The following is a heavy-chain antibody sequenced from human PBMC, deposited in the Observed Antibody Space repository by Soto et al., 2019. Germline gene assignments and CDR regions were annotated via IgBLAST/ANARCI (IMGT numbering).Heavy chain of an antibody. J-gene: IGHJ4*02. CDR1: GASIAGSSY. V-gene: IGHV4-4*07. CDR2: FSLSGTT. CDR3: ARGMTPPGAPAWYYFDS. Sequence: LSLTCSVSGASIAGSSYWSWIRQPAGKGLEWIGRFSLSGTTNYSPSLRSRVTMSADVSKNQFSLRLTSVTAADTALYYCARGMTPPGAPAWYYFDSWGQGTLVTVSS. D-gene: IGHD2-8*02.